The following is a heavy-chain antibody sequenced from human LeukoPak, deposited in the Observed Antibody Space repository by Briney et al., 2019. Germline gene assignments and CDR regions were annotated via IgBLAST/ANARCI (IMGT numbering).Heavy chain of an antibody. CDR2: IRYDGSNK. V-gene: IGHV3-30*02. Sequence: GGSLRLSCAASGFTFSSYGMHWVRQAPGKGLEWVAFIRYDGSNKYYADSVKGRFTISRDNSKNTLYLQMNSLRAEDTAVYYCAKESGGFWSGYYPRENYYYMDVWGKGTTVTVSS. D-gene: IGHD3-3*01. CDR3: AKESGGFWSGYYPRENYYYMDV. J-gene: IGHJ6*03. CDR1: GFTFSSYG.